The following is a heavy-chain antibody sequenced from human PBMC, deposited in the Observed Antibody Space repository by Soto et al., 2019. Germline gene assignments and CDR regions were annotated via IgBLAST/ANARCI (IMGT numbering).Heavy chain of an antibody. Sequence: GGSLRLSCAASGFTFSSYGMHWVRQAPGKGLEWVAVISYDGSNKYYADSVKGRFTISRDNSKNTLYLQMNSLRAEDTAVYYCAKDHGSRREYYYGSGSYYKGYYYYGMDVWGQGTTVIVSS. CDR2: ISYDGSNK. D-gene: IGHD3-10*01. J-gene: IGHJ6*02. CDR1: GFTFSSYG. CDR3: AKDHGSRREYYYGSGSYYKGYYYYGMDV. V-gene: IGHV3-30*18.